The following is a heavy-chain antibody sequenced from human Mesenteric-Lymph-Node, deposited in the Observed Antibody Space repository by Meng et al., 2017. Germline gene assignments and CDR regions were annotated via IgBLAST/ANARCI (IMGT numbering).Heavy chain of an antibody. J-gene: IGHJ4*02. CDR2: ISSSSSYI. CDR1: GFTFSSYS. D-gene: IGHD3-10*01. CDR3: ARPEMEIYYYGSGSYGPPDY. Sequence: GESLKISCAASGFTFSSYSMNWVRQAPGKGLEWVSSISSSSSYIYYADSVKGRFTIPRDNAKNSLYLQMNSLRAEDTAVYYCARPEMEIYYYGSGSYGPPDYWGQGTLVTVSS. V-gene: IGHV3-21*01.